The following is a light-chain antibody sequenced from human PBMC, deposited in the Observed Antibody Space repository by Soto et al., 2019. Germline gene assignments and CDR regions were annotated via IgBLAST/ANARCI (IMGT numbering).Light chain of an antibody. J-gene: IGKJ4*01. CDR3: QQYYRLGT. V-gene: IGKV4-1*01. CDR1: QSVLYSSNNKNY. Sequence: DIVMTQSPDSLAVSLGERATINCKSSQSVLYSSNNKNYLAWYQLQPGQPPKLLISWASTRESGVPDRFSGSGSGTDFTLTISTLQAEDVAVYYCQQYYRLGTFGGGTKVEIK. CDR2: WAS.